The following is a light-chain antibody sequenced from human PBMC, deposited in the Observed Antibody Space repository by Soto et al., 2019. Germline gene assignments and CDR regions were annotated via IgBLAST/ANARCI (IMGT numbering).Light chain of an antibody. CDR3: QHYGTTPWT. CDR1: QSVCSRC. J-gene: IGKJ1*01. Sequence: ETVLTQSPGTLSLSPGERVTLSCRASQSVCSRCFAWYQQKPGQSPRLLFYGASTRATGIPDRFSGSGSGTDFTLTISRLEPEDFAVYYCQHYGTTPWTFGQGTKVGIK. V-gene: IGKV3-20*01. CDR2: GAS.